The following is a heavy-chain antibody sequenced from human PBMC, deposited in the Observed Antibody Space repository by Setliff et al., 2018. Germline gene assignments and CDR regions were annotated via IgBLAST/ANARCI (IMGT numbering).Heavy chain of an antibody. CDR1: GYTFTGYY. CDR3: ARRPHCTNGVCYYYFDY. V-gene: IGHV1-2*02. Sequence: ASVKVSCKASGYTFTGYYMHWVRQAPGQGLEWMGWISPNSGGTNYAQKFQGRVTMTRDTSISTAYMELSRLRSDDTAVYYCARRPHCTNGVCYYYFDYWGQGTLVTVSS. CDR2: ISPNSGGT. D-gene: IGHD2-8*01. J-gene: IGHJ4*02.